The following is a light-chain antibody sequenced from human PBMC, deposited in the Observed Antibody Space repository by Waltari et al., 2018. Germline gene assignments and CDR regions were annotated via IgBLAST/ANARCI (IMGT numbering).Light chain of an antibody. CDR2: DAS. CDR3: QQRNVWPNT. Sequence: EIVLTQSPATLSLSPGESATLSCRASQSVGSYLAWYHQKPGQAPRLLIYDASSRATGVPARFSGSGSGTEFTLTISSLEPEDFAVYYCQQRNVWPNTFGQGTKLEIK. V-gene: IGKV3-11*01. J-gene: IGKJ2*01. CDR1: QSVGSY.